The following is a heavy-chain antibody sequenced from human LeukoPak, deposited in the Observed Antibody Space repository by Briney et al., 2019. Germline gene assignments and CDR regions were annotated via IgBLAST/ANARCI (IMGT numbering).Heavy chain of an antibody. D-gene: IGHD1-1*01. CDR1: GFTVSSNY. CDR3: AKTGNPATGDY. V-gene: IGHV3-53*01. J-gene: IGHJ4*02. Sequence: GGSLRLSCAASGFTVSSNYMSWVRQAPGKGLEWVSVIYSGGSTYYADSVKGRFTISRDNSKNTLYLQMNSLRAEDTAVYYCAKTGNPATGDYWGQGTLVSVSS. CDR2: IYSGGST.